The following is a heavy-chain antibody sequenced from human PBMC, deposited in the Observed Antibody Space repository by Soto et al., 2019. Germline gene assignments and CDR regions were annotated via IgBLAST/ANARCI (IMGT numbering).Heavy chain of an antibody. Sequence: GGSLRLSCAASGFTFSSYSMNWVRQAPGKGLEWVSSISSSSSYIYYADSLKGRFTISRDNAKNSLYLQMNSLSAEDTALYYCARDSAIAVAATADYWGQGTLVTVSS. D-gene: IGHD6-19*01. J-gene: IGHJ4*02. V-gene: IGHV3-21*01. CDR2: ISSSSSYI. CDR3: ARDSAIAVAATADY. CDR1: GFTFSSYS.